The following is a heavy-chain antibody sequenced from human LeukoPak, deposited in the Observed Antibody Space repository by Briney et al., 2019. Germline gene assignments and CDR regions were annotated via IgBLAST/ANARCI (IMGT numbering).Heavy chain of an antibody. J-gene: IGHJ6*03. CDR3: ARGGWGYCSGGSCDLYYYYYMDV. CDR2: INHSGST. Sequence: SETLSLTCAVYGGSFSGYYWSWIRQPPGKGLEWIGEINHSGSTNYNPSLKSRVTISVDTSKNQFSLKLSSVTAADTAVYYCARGGWGYCSGGSCDLYYYYYMDVWGKGTTVTVSS. D-gene: IGHD2-15*01. CDR1: GGSFSGYY. V-gene: IGHV4-34*01.